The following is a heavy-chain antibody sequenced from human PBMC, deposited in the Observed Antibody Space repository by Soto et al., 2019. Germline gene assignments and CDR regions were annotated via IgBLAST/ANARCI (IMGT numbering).Heavy chain of an antibody. D-gene: IGHD1-20*01. CDR3: THLIRGGIAN. V-gene: IGHV2-5*05. CDR2: IYWDDDA. J-gene: IGHJ4*02. Sequence: QITLKESGPPLVTPTQSLTLTCAFSGFSLSTSGLGVAWIRQPPGKALEWLALIYWDDDARYGPSLKSRLTITKDTSKTPVVLIMTALHPLATATYSCTHLIRGGIANWGQGILVTVSS. CDR1: GFSLSTSGLG.